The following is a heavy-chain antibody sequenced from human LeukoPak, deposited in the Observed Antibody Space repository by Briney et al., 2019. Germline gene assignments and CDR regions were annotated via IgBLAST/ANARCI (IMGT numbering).Heavy chain of an antibody. CDR3: ARDENYGIFFNVDY. V-gene: IGHV1-24*01. CDR1: GYTLTELS. J-gene: IGHJ4*02. CDR2: FDPEDGET. D-gene: IGHD4-17*01. Sequence: ASVKVSCKVSGYTLTELSIYWVRQAPGKGLEWMGGFDPEDGETIYGQKFQGRVTMTADTSSSTAYMELRSLRLDDMAVYYCARDENYGIFFNVDYWGQGTLVTVSS.